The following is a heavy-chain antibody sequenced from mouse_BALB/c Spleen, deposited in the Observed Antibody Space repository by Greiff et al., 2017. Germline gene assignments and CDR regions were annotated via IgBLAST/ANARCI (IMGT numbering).Heavy chain of an antibody. J-gene: IGHJ2*01. CDR3: AYGYCDY. Sequence: EVMLVESGGGLVQPGGSRKLSCAASGFTFSSFGMHWVRQAPEKGLEWVAYISSGSSTIYYADTVKGRFTISRDNPKNTLFLQMTSLRSEDTAMYYCAYGYCDYWGQGTTLTVSS. D-gene: IGHD1-1*02. CDR1: GFTFSSFG. CDR2: ISSGSSTI. V-gene: IGHV5-17*02.